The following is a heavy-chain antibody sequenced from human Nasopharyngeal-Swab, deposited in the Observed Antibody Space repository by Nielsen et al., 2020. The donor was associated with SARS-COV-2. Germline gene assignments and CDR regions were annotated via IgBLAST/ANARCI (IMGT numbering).Heavy chain of an antibody. J-gene: IGHJ6*02. CDR2: IYYSGST. CDR3: ARRVARAPRHEGDYYYGMDV. D-gene: IGHD3-16*01. Sequence: WVRQPPGKGLEWSGSIYYSGSTYYNPSLKSRVTISVDTSKNQFSLKLSSVTAADTAVYYYARRVARAPRHEGDYYYGMDVWGQGTTVTVSS. V-gene: IGHV4-39*01.